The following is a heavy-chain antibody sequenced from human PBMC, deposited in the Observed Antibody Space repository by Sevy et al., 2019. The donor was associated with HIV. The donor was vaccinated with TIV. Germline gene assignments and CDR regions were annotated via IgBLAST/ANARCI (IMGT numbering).Heavy chain of an antibody. Sequence: SETLSLTCTVSGGSITSLYWNWIRQPPGKGLEWIANIYYNGHINYNPSLNSLVTLSLDTSKNQFSLRLSSVTAADTAMYYCAGENAWGRGYSWGQGTLVTVSS. J-gene: IGHJ4*02. D-gene: IGHD1-26*01. V-gene: IGHV4-59*11. CDR1: GGSITSLY. CDR2: IYYNGHI. CDR3: AGENAWGRGYS.